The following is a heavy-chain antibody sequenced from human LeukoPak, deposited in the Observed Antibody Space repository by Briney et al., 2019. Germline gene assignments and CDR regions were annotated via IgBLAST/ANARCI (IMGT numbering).Heavy chain of an antibody. J-gene: IGHJ4*02. CDR1: GDSVSSSSAA. CDR2: TYYRSKWYN. V-gene: IGHV6-1*01. D-gene: IGHD1-1*01. Sequence: SQTLSLTCAISGDSVSSSSAAWSWIRQSPSRGLEWLGRTYYRSKWYNDYAVSVKSRVIINPDTSKNHFSLQLNSMTPEDTAVYYCAREGSEGYLFDYWGQGTLVTVSS. CDR3: AREGSEGYLFDY.